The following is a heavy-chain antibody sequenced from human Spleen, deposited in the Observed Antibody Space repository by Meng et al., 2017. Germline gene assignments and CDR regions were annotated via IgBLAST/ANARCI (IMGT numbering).Heavy chain of an antibody. Sequence: SETLSLTCTVSGGSISSSSYYWGWIRQPPGKGLEWIGSIYYSGSTYYNPSLKSRVTISVDTSKNQFSLKLSSVTAADTAVYYCARTSLSSGWYSRYFDYWGQGTLVTVSS. CDR1: GGSISSSSYY. J-gene: IGHJ4*02. V-gene: IGHV4-39*07. CDR2: IYYSGST. D-gene: IGHD6-19*01. CDR3: ARTSLSSGWYSRYFDY.